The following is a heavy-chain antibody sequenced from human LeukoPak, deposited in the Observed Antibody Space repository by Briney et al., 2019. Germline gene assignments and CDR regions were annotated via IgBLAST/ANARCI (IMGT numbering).Heavy chain of an antibody. D-gene: IGHD6-19*01. CDR3: ARGTGWPQFDY. V-gene: IGHV6-1*01. CDR2: TYYKSAWYN. Sequence: SQTLSLTCAISGDSVSSNSIAWNWIRQSPSRGLEWLGRTYYKSAWYNDYAVSVKGRITINPDTSKNQFSLQLNSVTPEDTAVYYCARGTGWPQFDYWGQGTLVTVSS. J-gene: IGHJ4*02. CDR1: GDSVSSNSIA.